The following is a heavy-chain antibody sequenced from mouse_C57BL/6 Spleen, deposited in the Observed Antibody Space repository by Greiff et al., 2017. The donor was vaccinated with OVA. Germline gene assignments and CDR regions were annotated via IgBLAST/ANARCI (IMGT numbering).Heavy chain of an antibody. CDR2: IDPEDGET. V-gene: IGHV14-2*01. D-gene: IGHD1-1*01. CDR3: ASRGNGSSSISYYYAMDY. CDR1: GFNIKDYY. Sequence: EVKLMESGAELVKPGASVKLSCTASGFNIKDYYMHWVKQRTEQGLEWIGRIDPEDGETKYAPKFQGKATITADTSSNTAYLQLSSLTSEDTAVYYCASRGNGSSSISYYYAMDYWGQGTSVTVSS. J-gene: IGHJ4*01.